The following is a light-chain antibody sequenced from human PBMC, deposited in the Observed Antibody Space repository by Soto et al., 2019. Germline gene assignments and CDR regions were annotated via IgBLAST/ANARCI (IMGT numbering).Light chain of an antibody. CDR3: QQSYNTPLT. J-gene: IGKJ1*01. CDR1: QTISTY. Sequence: IEVTQSPSSLAASVGDRVTITCRASQTISTYVNWYRQKSGAAPELLIYDASTLQSGVPSRFRGGGSGTDFTLNISSLQLDDFATYYCQQSYNTPLTFGQGTKVEIK. CDR2: DAS. V-gene: IGKV1-39*01.